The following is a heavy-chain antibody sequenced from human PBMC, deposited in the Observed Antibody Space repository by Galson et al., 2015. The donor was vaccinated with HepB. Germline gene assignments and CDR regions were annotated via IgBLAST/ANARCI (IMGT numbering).Heavy chain of an antibody. Sequence: SVKVSCKASAGTFSIYAISWVRQAPGQGLECMGGIIPIFGTANYAQKFQGRVPITADKSTSTAYMELSSRRSEDTAVYYCARDQAGCNGGSCYANFDYWGQGTLVTVSS. D-gene: IGHD2-15*01. CDR1: AGTFSIYA. V-gene: IGHV1-69*06. CDR2: IIPIFGTA. CDR3: ARDQAGCNGGSCYANFDY. J-gene: IGHJ4*02.